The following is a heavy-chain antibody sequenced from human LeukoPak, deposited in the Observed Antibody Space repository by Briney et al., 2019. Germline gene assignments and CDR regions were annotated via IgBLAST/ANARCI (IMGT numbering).Heavy chain of an antibody. Sequence: SETLSLTCAVYGVSFCGYYWSRIRPPPGQGLEGIGEHIHSGSTNYNPSLKSRVTISVDTSNNQYSLTRSSVTAADTAVYYCARVPGLCSGGSYYVGGRRGMDVGGQGTTVTVSS. V-gene: IGHV4-34*12. CDR3: ARVPGLCSGGSYYVGGRRGMDV. CDR1: GVSFCGYY. J-gene: IGHJ6*02. CDR2: HIHSGST. D-gene: IGHD2-15*01.